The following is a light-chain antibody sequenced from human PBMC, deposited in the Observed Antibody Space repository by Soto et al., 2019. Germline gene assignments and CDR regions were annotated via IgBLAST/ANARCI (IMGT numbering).Light chain of an antibody. CDR2: DAS. V-gene: IGKV1-39*01. CDR1: QTISTS. CDR3: QQSYGTPYT. J-gene: IGKJ2*01. Sequence: DIQMTQSPSSLSASVGDRVAITCRASQTISTSLSWYQQKPGKAPKLLIYDASSVLSGVPSRFSGSGSGTDFTLTISSLQSEDFATYYCQQSYGTPYTFGLGTKLAMK.